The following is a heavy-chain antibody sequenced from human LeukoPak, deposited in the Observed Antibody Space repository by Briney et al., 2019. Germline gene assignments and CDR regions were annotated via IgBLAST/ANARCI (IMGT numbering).Heavy chain of an antibody. J-gene: IGHJ6*02. CDR3: ARDLDRYYYYYGMDV. Sequence: PGGSLRLSRAASGFTFSSYSMNWVRQAPGKGLEWVSSISSSSSYIYYADSVKGRFTISRDNAKNSLYLQMNSLRAEDTAVYYCARDLDRYYYYYGMDVWGQGTTVTVSS. CDR1: GFTFSSYS. CDR2: ISSSSSYI. V-gene: IGHV3-21*01.